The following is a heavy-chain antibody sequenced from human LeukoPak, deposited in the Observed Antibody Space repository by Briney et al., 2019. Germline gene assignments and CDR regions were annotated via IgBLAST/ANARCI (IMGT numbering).Heavy chain of an antibody. CDR3: ARAHPQYDSSGYYDY. J-gene: IGHJ4*02. CDR1: GGSISSSNW. D-gene: IGHD3-22*01. CDR2: IYHSGST. Sequence: SGTLSLTCAASGGSISSSNWWSWVRQPPGKGLEWIGEIYHSGSTNYNSSLKSRVTISVDKSKNQFSLKLSSVTAADTAVYYCARAHPQYDSSGYYDYWGQGTLATVSS. V-gene: IGHV4-4*02.